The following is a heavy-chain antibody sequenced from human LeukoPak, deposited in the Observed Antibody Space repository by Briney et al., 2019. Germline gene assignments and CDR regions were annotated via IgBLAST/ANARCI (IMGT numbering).Heavy chain of an antibody. CDR1: GGSISSSSYY. V-gene: IGHV4-39*07. CDR3: ARLLGPLDYVWGSSRSK. J-gene: IGHJ4*02. D-gene: IGHD3-16*02. CDR2: IYYSGST. Sequence: SETLSLTCTVSGGSISSSSYYWGWFRQPPGKGLEWIGSIYYSGSTFYNPSLKSRVTISVDTSKNQFSLKLSSVTAADTAVYYCARLLGPLDYVWGSSRSKWGQGTLVTVSS.